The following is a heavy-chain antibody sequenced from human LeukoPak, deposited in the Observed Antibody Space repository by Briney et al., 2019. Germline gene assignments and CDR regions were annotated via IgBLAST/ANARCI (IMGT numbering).Heavy chain of an antibody. J-gene: IGHJ4*02. Sequence: ASVKVSCKASGGTFSSCAISWVRQAPGQGLEWMGRIIPIFGTANYAQKFQGRVTITADESTSTAYMELSSLRSDDTAVYYCARDRRLYSSSPTPYDYWGQGTLVTVSS. V-gene: IGHV1-69*13. D-gene: IGHD6-6*01. CDR3: ARDRRLYSSSPTPYDY. CDR1: GGTFSSCA. CDR2: IIPIFGTA.